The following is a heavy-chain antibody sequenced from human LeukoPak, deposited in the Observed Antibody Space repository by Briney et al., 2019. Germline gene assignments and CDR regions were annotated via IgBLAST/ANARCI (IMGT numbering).Heavy chain of an antibody. D-gene: IGHD1-20*01. J-gene: IGHJ4*02. CDR1: GGTFSSYA. V-gene: IGHV1-69*04. CDR3: ARDDEGNNWNDGY. Sequence: SVKVSCKASGGTFSSYAICWVRQAPGQGLEWMGRIIPILGIANYAQKFQGRVTITADKSTSTAYMELSSLRSEDTAVYYCARDDEGNNWNDGYWGQGTLVTVSS. CDR2: IIPILGIA.